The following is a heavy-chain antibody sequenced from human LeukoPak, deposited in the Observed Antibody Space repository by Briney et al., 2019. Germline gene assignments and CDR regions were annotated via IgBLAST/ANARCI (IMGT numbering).Heavy chain of an antibody. CDR2: IGVAV. D-gene: IGHD2-8*01. V-gene: IGHV3-11*01. CDR3: ARHRLDASRFQADFDY. J-gene: IGHJ4*02. CDR1: GFSLSDYC. Sequence: PGGSLRPSCAASGFSLSDYCMSWIRQAPGMGLEWVAYIGVAVNSAGSVSGRFTISRDSATNSVHLQMNSLRVEDAAVYYCARHRLDASRFQADFDYWGQGTLVTVSS.